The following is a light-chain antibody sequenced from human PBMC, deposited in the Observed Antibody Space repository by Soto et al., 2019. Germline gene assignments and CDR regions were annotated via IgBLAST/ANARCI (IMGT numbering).Light chain of an antibody. CDR2: GAS. CDR3: QQYGSSSALT. Sequence: EIVLTQSPGTLSLSPGERATLSCRASQSVSSSYLGWYQQHPGQAPRLLIYGASSRATGIPDRFSGSGSGTDFTLTISRLEPEDFAVYYCQQYGSSSALTFGGGIKVEIK. V-gene: IGKV3-20*01. J-gene: IGKJ4*01. CDR1: QSVSSSY.